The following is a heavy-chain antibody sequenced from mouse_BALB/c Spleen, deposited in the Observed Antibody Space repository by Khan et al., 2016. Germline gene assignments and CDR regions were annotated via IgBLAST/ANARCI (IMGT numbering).Heavy chain of an antibody. Sequence: EVPLQESGPGLVKPSQTVSLTCTVTGISITTGNYRWSWIRQFPGNKLEWLGFINYSGTITYNPSLTRRTTITRATSKNQFFLEMNSLTAEDTATYDCARDHYYGYWFAYWGQGTLVTVSA. D-gene: IGHD1-2*01. V-gene: IGHV3-5*02. CDR3: ARDHYYGYWFAY. CDR2: INYSGTI. J-gene: IGHJ3*01. CDR1: GISITTGNYR.